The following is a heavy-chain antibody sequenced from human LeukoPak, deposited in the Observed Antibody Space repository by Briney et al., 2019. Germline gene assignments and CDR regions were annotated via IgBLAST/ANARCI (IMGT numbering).Heavy chain of an antibody. Sequence: QTGGSLRLSCAASGFTFSSYAMHWVRQAPGKGLEWVAVISYDGSNKYYADSVKGRFTISRDNSKNTLYLRMNSLRAEDTAVYYCARDPRIAAAGRPYYYYYGMDVWGQGTTVTVSS. CDR1: GFTFSSYA. CDR3: ARDPRIAAAGRPYYYYYGMDV. D-gene: IGHD6-13*01. V-gene: IGHV3-30-3*01. J-gene: IGHJ6*02. CDR2: ISYDGSNK.